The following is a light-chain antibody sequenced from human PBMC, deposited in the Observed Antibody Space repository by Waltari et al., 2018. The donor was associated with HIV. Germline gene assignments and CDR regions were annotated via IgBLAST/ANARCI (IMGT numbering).Light chain of an antibody. CDR1: QSVIKY. V-gene: IGKV1-39*01. CDR2: TTS. Sequence: DIQMTQSPSSLSAFVVDRVTITCRASQSVIKYLNWYQQKPGKAPKLLIYTTSSLESGVPSRFSGSGSGTDFTLTISSLQPEDFATYYCQQSYSTPQLTFGGGTKVEIK. J-gene: IGKJ4*01. CDR3: QQSYSTPQLT.